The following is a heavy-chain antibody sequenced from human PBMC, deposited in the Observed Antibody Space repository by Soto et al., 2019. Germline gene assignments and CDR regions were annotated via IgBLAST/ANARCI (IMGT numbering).Heavy chain of an antibody. CDR3: AKDFAAAGPYGMDV. CDR1: GFTFSSYD. V-gene: IGHV3-30*18. Sequence: QVQLVESGGGVVQPGRSLRLSCAASGFTFSSYDMHWVRQAPGKGLEWVAVISYDGSNKYYADSVKGRFTISRDNSKNTLYLQMNSLRAEDTAVYYCAKDFAAAGPYGMDVWGQGTTVTVSS. D-gene: IGHD6-13*01. J-gene: IGHJ6*02. CDR2: ISYDGSNK.